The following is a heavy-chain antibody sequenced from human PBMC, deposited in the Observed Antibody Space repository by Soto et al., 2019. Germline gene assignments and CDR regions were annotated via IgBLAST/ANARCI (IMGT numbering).Heavy chain of an antibody. V-gene: IGHV3-48*01. J-gene: IGHJ4*02. CDR2: ISTSSPTI. D-gene: IGHD3-10*01. Sequence: EVQLVESGGGLVQPGGSLRLSCAASGFSFVTYTMNWVRQAPGKGLEWISYISTSSPTIYYSESVMDRFTISRDNAQKSLFLQMNRLRAEGTAVYYCARGPYYGSGSLDYLGQGTLVTVSS. CDR1: GFSFVTYT. CDR3: ARGPYYGSGSLDY.